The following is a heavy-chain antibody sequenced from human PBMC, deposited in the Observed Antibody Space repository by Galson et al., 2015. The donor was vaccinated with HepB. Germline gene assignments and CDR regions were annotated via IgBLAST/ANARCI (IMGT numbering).Heavy chain of an antibody. V-gene: IGHV1-69*13. CDR2: IIPIFGIA. CDR1: GGTFSSYA. D-gene: IGHD3-16*02. Sequence: SVKVSCKASGGTFSSYAISWVRQAPGQGLEWMGGIIPIFGIANYAQKFQGIVTITADESTSTAYMELSSLRSEDTAVYYCARDYHSVYYYGMDVWGQGTTVTVSS. J-gene: IGHJ6*02. CDR3: ARDYHSVYYYGMDV.